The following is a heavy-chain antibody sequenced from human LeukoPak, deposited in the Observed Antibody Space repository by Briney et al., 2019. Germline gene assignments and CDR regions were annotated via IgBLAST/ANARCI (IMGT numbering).Heavy chain of an antibody. V-gene: IGHV5-51*01. CDR3: ARLVGYCSSTSCYTPFDY. CDR1: GYRFTSYW. D-gene: IGHD2-2*02. J-gene: IGHJ4*02. Sequence: PGESLKISCKGSGYRFTSYWIGWVRQIPGKGLEWMRIIYPGDSDTRFRTSFQGQVPISANKSSSTAYLQWSSLKASDTGMYYCARLVGYCSSTSCYTPFDYWGQGTLVAVSP. CDR2: IYPGDSDT.